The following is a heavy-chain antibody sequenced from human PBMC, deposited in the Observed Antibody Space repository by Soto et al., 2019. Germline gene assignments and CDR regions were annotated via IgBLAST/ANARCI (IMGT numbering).Heavy chain of an antibody. J-gene: IGHJ6*02. CDR1: GFTFSSYW. CDR3: ARTREGGGLRVSVWYYYYGMDV. V-gene: IGHV3-7*01. Sequence: EVQLVESGGGLVQPGGSLRLSCAASGFTFSSYWMSWVRQAPGKAPECVANIKQDGSENYYVDSVKGRFTISRDNAKNALCLPMSGLRAEGTAVYYCARTREGGGLRVSVWYYYYGMDVWGQGTTVTVSS. CDR2: IKQDGSEN. D-gene: IGHD3-16*01.